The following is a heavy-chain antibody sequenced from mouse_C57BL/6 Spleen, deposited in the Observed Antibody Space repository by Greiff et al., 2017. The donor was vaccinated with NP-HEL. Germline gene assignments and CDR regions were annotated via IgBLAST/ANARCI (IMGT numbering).Heavy chain of an antibody. CDR3: ARQATVVAVDY. J-gene: IGHJ2*01. Sequence: QVQLQQPGTELVKPGASVKLSCTASGFNFTSYWMHWVKQRPGQGLEWIGNINPSNGGTNYTEKFKGKATLTVDKSSSTAYMQLSSLTSEDSAVYYCARQATVVAVDYWGQGTTLTVSS. D-gene: IGHD1-1*01. V-gene: IGHV1-53*01. CDR1: GFNFTSYW. CDR2: INPSNGGT.